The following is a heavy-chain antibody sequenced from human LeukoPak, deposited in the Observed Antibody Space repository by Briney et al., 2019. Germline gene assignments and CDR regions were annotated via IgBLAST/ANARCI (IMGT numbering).Heavy chain of an antibody. CDR1: GFRLDDYG. V-gene: IGHV3-20*01. Sequence: GGSLRLSCAASGFRLDDYGMSWVRQVPGKGLEWVSGINWNGGSTGYADSVRGRFTISRDNAKKSVYLQMNSLRAEDTAWYHCARGPLFGEFKGFDPWGQGILVTVSS. CDR3: ARGPLFGEFKGFDP. CDR2: INWNGGST. D-gene: IGHD3-10*01. J-gene: IGHJ5*02.